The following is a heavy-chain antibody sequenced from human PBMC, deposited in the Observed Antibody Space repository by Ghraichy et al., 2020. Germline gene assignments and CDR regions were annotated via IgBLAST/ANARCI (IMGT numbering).Heavy chain of an antibody. V-gene: IGHV4-34*01. CDR3: ARGDSYSSSWYVH. J-gene: IGHJ5*02. Sequence: ETLSLTCAVYGGSFSGYYWTWIRQPPGKGLEWIGEINHSGNTNYKPSLKSRVTISVDTSKNQFSLKVNSVTAADTAVYYCARGDSYSSSWYVHWGQGTLVTVSS. D-gene: IGHD6-13*01. CDR1: GGSFSGYY. CDR2: INHSGNT.